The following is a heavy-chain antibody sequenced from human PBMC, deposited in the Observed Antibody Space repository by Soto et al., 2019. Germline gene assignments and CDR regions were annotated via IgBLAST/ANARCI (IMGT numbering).Heavy chain of an antibody. CDR3: ARSGTPIPGYYYYYMDV. CDR2: ISGSGGST. V-gene: IGHV3-23*01. D-gene: IGHD5-12*01. J-gene: IGHJ6*03. CDR1: GFTFSSYA. Sequence: GGSLRLSCAASGFTFSSYAMSWVRQAPGKGLEWVSAISGSGGSTYYADSVKGRFTISRDNSKNTLYLQMNSLRAEDTAVYYCARSGTPIPGYYYYYMDVWGKGTTVTVSS.